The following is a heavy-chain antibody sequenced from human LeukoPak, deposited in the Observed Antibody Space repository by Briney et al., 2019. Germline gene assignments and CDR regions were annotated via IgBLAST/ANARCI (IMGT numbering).Heavy chain of an antibody. CDR1: GGSISSSTYY. J-gene: IGHJ4*02. D-gene: IGHD6-19*01. V-gene: IGHV4-39*07. Sequence: SETLSLTCTVSGGSISSSTYYWGWIRQPPGKGLEWIGSIYYTGSTYYNPSLKSRVTLSVDTSKNQFSLKMNSVTAADTAVYYCARDRNSGRYGSDYWGQGTLVTVSS. CDR2: IYYTGST. CDR3: ARDRNSGRYGSDY.